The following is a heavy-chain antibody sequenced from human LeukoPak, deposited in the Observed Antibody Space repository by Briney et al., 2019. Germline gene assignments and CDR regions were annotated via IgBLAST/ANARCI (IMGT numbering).Heavy chain of an antibody. J-gene: IGHJ5*02. CDR3: ARHYLSDGILSTFDP. V-gene: IGHV4-39*01. CDR1: GGSFSSSAYY. CDR2: ICYRGTT. Sequence: SATLSLTCTASGGSFSSSAYYWGWIRQPPGKGLEWVGTICYRGTTYSNPSLNRRATITLDTTNSQFSLMLRLVTAADTALLYCARHYLSDGILSTFDPWGQGTLVTVSS. D-gene: IGHD2-2*01.